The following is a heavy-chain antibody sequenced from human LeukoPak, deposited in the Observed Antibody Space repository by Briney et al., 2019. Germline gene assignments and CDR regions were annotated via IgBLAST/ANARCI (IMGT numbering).Heavy chain of an antibody. CDR2: IYYSGST. J-gene: IGHJ5*02. CDR1: GGSISSGGYY. CDR3: VRRGWGNNWFDP. D-gene: IGHD7-27*01. V-gene: IGHV4-31*03. Sequence: SETLSLTCTVSGGSISSGGYYWSWIRQHPGKGLEWIGYIYYSGSTYYNPSLKSRVTISVDTSKNQFSLKLSSVTAADTAVYYCVRRGWGNNWFDPWGQGTLVTVSS.